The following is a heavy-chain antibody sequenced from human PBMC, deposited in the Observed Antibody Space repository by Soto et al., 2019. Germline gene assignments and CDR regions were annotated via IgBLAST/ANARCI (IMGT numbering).Heavy chain of an antibody. CDR2: IYYSGST. CDR1: GGSISSYY. Sequence: ASETLSLTCTVSGGSISSYYWSWIRQPPGKGLEWIGYIYYSGSTNYNPSLKSRVTISVDTSKNQFSLKLSSVTAADTAVYYCARVKGEWSGGSCYSTRFDPWGQGTLVTVSS. D-gene: IGHD2-15*01. V-gene: IGHV4-59*01. J-gene: IGHJ5*02. CDR3: ARVKGEWSGGSCYSTRFDP.